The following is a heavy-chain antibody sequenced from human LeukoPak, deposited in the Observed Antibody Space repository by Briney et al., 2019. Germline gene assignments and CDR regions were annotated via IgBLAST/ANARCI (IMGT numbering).Heavy chain of an antibody. CDR1: GGSISSSSYY. CDR3: ARVRAAGGNYYYYMDV. CDR2: IYYSGST. J-gene: IGHJ6*03. D-gene: IGHD6-13*01. V-gene: IGHV4-39*07. Sequence: SEPRSLTCNVSGGSISSSSYYWGWIRQPPGKGLEWIGSIYYSGSTYYNPSLKSRVTISVDTSKNQFSMKLSSVTAADTAVYYCARVRAAGGNYYYYMDVWGKGTTVTVSS.